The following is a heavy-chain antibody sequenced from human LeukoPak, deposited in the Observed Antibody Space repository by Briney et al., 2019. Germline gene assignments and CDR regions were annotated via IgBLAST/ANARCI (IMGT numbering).Heavy chain of an antibody. J-gene: IGHJ4*02. CDR3: AREDMVRGAESFDY. Sequence: GGSLRLSCAASGFTFSSYSMNWVRQAPGKGLEWVSSISSSSSYIYYADSVKGRFTISRDNSKKTLFLQMNSLRAEDTGVYYCAREDMVRGAESFDYWGQGTLVTVSS. CDR1: GFTFSSYS. D-gene: IGHD3-10*01. V-gene: IGHV3-21*01. CDR2: ISSSSSYI.